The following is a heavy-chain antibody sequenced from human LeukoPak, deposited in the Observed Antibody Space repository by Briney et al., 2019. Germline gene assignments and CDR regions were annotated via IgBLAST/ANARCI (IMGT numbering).Heavy chain of an antibody. CDR3: ARSTPRSSSWFD. CDR1: GYTFTSYD. Sequence: GASVKVSCKASGYTFTSYDINWVRQATGQGLEWMGWMNPKSGNTRYAQKFQGRGTMTRNTSISTAYMELSSLRSEDTAVYYCARSTPRSSSWFDWGQGTLVTVSS. V-gene: IGHV1-8*01. CDR2: MNPKSGNT. D-gene: IGHD6-13*01. J-gene: IGHJ4*02.